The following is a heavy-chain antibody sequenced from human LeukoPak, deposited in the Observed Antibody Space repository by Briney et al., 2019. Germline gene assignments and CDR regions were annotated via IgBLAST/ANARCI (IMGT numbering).Heavy chain of an antibody. CDR2: IIPIFGTA. CDR1: GGTFSSYA. V-gene: IGHV1-69*06. Sequence: SVKVSCKASGGTFSSYAISWVRQAPGQGLEWMGGIIPIFGTANYAQKFQGRVTITADKSTSTAYMELSSLRSEDTAVYYCAGGSRSYSVGYYYYYGMDVWGKGTTVTVSS. J-gene: IGHJ6*04. CDR3: AGGSRSYSVGYYYYYGMDV. D-gene: IGHD3-10*01.